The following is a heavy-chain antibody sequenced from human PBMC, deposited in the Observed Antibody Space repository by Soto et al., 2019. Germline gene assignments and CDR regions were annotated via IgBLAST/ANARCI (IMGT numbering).Heavy chain of an antibody. CDR3: ASGTGYSGYDGYNFDY. V-gene: IGHV4-30-2*01. Sequence: QLQLQESGSGLVKPSQTLSLTCAVSGGSISSGGYSWSWIRQPPGKGLEWIGYIYHSGSTYYNPSLKSRVTISVDRSKNQFSLKLSSVTAADTAVYYCASGTGYSGYDGYNFDYWGQGTLVTVSS. CDR2: IYHSGST. CDR1: GGSISSGGYS. J-gene: IGHJ4*02. D-gene: IGHD5-12*01.